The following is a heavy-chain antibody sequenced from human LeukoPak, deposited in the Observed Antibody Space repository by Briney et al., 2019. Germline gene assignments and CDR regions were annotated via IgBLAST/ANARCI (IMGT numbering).Heavy chain of an antibody. CDR2: INPRGGST. CDR1: GYTFTSYY. CDR3: ASSITTIKHFDY. Sequence: ASVKVSCKAAGYTFTSYYMHWVRQAPGQGLEWMGIINPRGGSTSYAQKFQGRVTMTRDTSTSTVYMELSSLRSEDTAVYCCASSITTIKHFDYWGQGTLVTVSS. J-gene: IGHJ4*02. D-gene: IGHD3-3*01. V-gene: IGHV1-46*01.